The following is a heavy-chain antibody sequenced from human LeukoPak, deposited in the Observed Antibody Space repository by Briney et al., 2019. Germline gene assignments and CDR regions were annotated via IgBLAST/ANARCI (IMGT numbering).Heavy chain of an antibody. CDR2: ILYDGSNQ. D-gene: IGHD6-13*01. Sequence: GGSLRLSCAASGFRFSTYGMHWVRQAPGKGLEWVAVILYDGSNQYYGDPVRGRFTISRDNSKNTMYLQMNSLRAEDAAVYYCAKVVEGYDYFDYWGQGTLVTVSS. J-gene: IGHJ4*02. CDR3: AKVVEGYDYFDY. CDR1: GFRFSTYG. V-gene: IGHV3-33*06.